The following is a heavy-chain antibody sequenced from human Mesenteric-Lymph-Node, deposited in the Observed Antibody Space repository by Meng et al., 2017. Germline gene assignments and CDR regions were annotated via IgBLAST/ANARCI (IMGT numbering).Heavy chain of an antibody. Sequence: SETPLTCTVSGASISSGNYYWSWIRQPPGKGLEWIGNSYYSGKSNYNPSFKSRVTISVDTSKNQVSLNVNSVTAADTAVYYCARDSSYNSVWDDRFDSWGQGTLVTVSS. J-gene: IGHJ5*01. CDR1: GASISSGNYY. V-gene: IGHV4-61*01. D-gene: IGHD6-19*01. CDR3: ARDSSYNSVWDDRFDS. CDR2: SYYSGKS.